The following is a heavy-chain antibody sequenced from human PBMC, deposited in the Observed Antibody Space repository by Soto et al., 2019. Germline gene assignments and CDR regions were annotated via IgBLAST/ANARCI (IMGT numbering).Heavy chain of an antibody. CDR2: ISASAGT. V-gene: IGHV4-4*07. CDR1: GGSINTYY. Sequence: QVQLQESGPGLVKPSETLSLTCSVSGGSINTYYWSWIRQPAGKGLEWIGRISASAGTNYRPSLMSRVTMSIDRSKNQFSLEMTSVTAADTALYYCARGAGPPWFDSWGQGTLVTVSS. J-gene: IGHJ5*01. CDR3: ARGAGPPWFDS.